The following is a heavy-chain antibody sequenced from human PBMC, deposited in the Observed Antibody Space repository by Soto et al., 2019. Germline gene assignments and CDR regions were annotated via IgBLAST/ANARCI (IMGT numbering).Heavy chain of an antibody. D-gene: IGHD3-10*01. CDR2: FDAGNRIT. J-gene: IGHJ4*02. CDR3: AREYYYGSGGAY. CDR1: GNSFTTYS. Sequence: ASVKVSCKASGNSFTTYSLHWVRQAPGQSLEWMGWFDAGNRITKFSQKLQGRVTMTTDTSTSTAYMELRSLRSDDTAVYYCAREYYYGSGGAYWGQGTLVTVSS. V-gene: IGHV1-3*01.